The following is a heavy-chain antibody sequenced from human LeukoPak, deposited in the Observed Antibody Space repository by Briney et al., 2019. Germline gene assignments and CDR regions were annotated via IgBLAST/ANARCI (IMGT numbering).Heavy chain of an antibody. V-gene: IGHV4-4*02. Sequence: PSETLSLTCTISGDFVTNSKWWSWVRQSPGKGLEWIGEIYHSGTTNYNPSLKSRVTISVDTSKNQFSLKLSSVTAADTAVYYCARRLLRSMTNLDYWGQGTLVTVSS. J-gene: IGHJ4*02. CDR1: GDFVTNSKW. D-gene: IGHD4-11*01. CDR2: IYHSGTT. CDR3: ARRLLRSMTNLDY.